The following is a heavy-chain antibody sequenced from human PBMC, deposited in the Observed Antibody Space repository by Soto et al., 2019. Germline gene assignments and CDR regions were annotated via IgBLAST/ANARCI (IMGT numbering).Heavy chain of an antibody. J-gene: IGHJ4*02. CDR1: GFTFSSYA. D-gene: IGHD4-17*01. CDR2: ISYDGSDK. Sequence: LSCAASGFTFSSYAMRWVRQAPGKGLEWVALISYDGSDKDYADSVKGRFTISRDNSRNTLFLQMSSLRPEDTAVYYCAADVGGYIYGLARHWGPGTLVTVSS. CDR3: AADVGGYIYGLARH. V-gene: IGHV3-30-3*01.